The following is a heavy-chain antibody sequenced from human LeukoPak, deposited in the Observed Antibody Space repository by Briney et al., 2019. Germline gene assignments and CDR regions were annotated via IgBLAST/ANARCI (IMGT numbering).Heavy chain of an antibody. CDR3: TRNYDSSGYTTFGY. CDR1: GGSISTYY. CDR2: IYYSGST. Sequence: SQTLSLTCIVSGGSISTYYCSWIRQPPRKGLEWIGHIYYSGSTNYNPSLKSRVTIAVDTSKNHFSLKLSYVTAADTAVYYCTRNYDSSGYTTFGYWGRGTLVTVSS. V-gene: IGHV4-59*01. D-gene: IGHD3-22*01. J-gene: IGHJ4*02.